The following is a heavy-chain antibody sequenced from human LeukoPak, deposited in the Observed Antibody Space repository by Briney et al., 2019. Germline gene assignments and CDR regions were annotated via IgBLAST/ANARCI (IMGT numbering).Heavy chain of an antibody. CDR1: GFSVTNSY. V-gene: IGHV3-66*03. CDR3: VTDRAGTQDWVEFDP. J-gene: IGHJ5*02. D-gene: IGHD3-10*01. CDR2: IRGSGAT. Sequence: PGGSLRLSCAVSGFSVTNSYMDWVRQAPGKGLEWVSLIRGSGATLYADSVKGRFTISRDDSKNTVYLQMNSLRVEDTAVYFCVTDRAGTQDWVEFDPWGQGTLVTVSS.